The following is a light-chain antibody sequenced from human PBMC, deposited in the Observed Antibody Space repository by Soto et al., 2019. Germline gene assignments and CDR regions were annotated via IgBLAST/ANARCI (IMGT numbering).Light chain of an antibody. Sequence: IQMTQSPSILSASVGDRVTITCRASPNINSWLAWYQQKPGKAPMLLIYKTSSLESGVPSRFSGCESGTEFTLTISSLQPDDFATYYCKQYSSYYRYTFGQGTKLEIK. CDR1: PNINSW. V-gene: IGKV1-5*03. CDR3: KQYSSYYRYT. CDR2: KTS. J-gene: IGKJ2*01.